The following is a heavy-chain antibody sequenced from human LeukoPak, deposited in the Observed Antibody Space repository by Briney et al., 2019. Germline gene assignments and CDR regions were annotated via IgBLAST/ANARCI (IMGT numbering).Heavy chain of an antibody. D-gene: IGHD3-9*01. Sequence: GGSLRLSCTASGFTFSNYAMSWGRQAPGKGLEWVSAITGSGSSTYYADSVKGRFTISRDNFKNTLYLQMNSLRAEDTAVYYCATSDTLTGDYMGVVFYWGQGTLVTVSS. CDR1: GFTFSNYA. V-gene: IGHV3-23*01. J-gene: IGHJ4*02. CDR3: ATSDTLTGDYMGVVFY. CDR2: ITGSGSST.